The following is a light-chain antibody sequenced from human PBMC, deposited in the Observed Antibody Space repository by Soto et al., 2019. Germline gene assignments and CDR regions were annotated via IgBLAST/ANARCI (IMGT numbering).Light chain of an antibody. V-gene: IGKV3-20*01. CDR3: QQYVRSSWT. CDR1: QSVSSSY. Sequence: EIGLTQSPGTLSLSPGERASLSCRASQSVSSSYLAWYQLKPGQAPRLLIYGASNRATGIPDRFSGSGSGTDFTLTISRLEPEDFAVYFCQQYVRSSWTFGQGTKVEIK. CDR2: GAS. J-gene: IGKJ1*01.